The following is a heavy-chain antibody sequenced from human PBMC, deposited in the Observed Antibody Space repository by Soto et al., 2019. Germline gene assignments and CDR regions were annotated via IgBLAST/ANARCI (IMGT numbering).Heavy chain of an antibody. V-gene: IGHV4-4*09. Sequence: SETLSITCTDSGDSITTRYWSWIRQPPGKGLEWIGYIYTTGDNYNPSLMSRASMSLDTSKNLFSLRLRSVTAADTAVYYCAGGDHWRLVDYWGRGNLVTVSS. D-gene: IGHD3-16*01. CDR1: GDSITTRY. J-gene: IGHJ4*02. CDR3: AGGDHWRLVDY. CDR2: IYTTGD.